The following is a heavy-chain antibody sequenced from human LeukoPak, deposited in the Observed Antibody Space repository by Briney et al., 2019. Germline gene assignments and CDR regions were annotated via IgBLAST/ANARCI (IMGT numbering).Heavy chain of an antibody. J-gene: IGHJ3*01. CDR1: GFTFSSYA. CDR2: ISGSGGST. CDR3: AKAGVNYDSSGYYS. Sequence: PGGSLRLSCAASGFTFSSYAMSWVRQAPGKGLEWVSAISGSGGSTYHADSVKGRFTISRDNSKNTLYLQMNSLRAEDTAVYYCAKAGVNYDSSGYYSWGQGTMVTVSS. V-gene: IGHV3-23*01. D-gene: IGHD3-22*01.